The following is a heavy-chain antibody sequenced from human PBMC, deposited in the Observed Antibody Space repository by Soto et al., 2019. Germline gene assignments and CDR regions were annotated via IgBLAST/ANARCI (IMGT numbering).Heavy chain of an antibody. V-gene: IGHV1-18*01. J-gene: IGHJ2*01. D-gene: IGHD4-17*01. CDR3: ARERDYGELWRYWYFDL. CDR1: GYTFTSYG. Sequence: ASVKVSCKASGYTFTSYGISWVRQAPGQGLEWMGWISAYNGNTNYAQKLQGRVTMTTDTSTSTAYMELRSLRSDDTAVYYCARERDYGELWRYWYFDLWGRGTPVTVSS. CDR2: ISAYNGNT.